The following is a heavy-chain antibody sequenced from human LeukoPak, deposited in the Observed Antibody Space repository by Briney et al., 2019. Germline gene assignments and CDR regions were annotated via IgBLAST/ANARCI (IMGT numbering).Heavy chain of an antibody. D-gene: IGHD4-17*01. CDR3: TTELDYGEGIDY. CDR2: IKSKTDGGTT. J-gene: IGHJ4*02. Sequence: GGSLRLSCAASGLPFSIYGMHWVRQAPGKGLEWVGRIKSKTDGGTTDYAAPVKGRFTISRDDSKNTLYLQMNSLKTEDTAVYYCTTELDYGEGIDYWGQGTLVTVSS. CDR1: GLPFSIYG. V-gene: IGHV3-15*01.